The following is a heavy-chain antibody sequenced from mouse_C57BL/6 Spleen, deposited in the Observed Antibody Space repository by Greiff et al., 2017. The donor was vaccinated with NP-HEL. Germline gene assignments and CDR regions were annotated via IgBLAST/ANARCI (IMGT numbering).Heavy chain of an antibody. CDR1: GFTFSDYG. Sequence: EVHLVESGGGLVKPGGSLKLSCAASGFTFSDYGMHWVRQAPEKGLEWVAYISSGSSTIYYADTVKGRFTISRDNAKNTLFLQMTSLRSEDTAMYYCARIYGNYPYYYAMDYWGQGTSVTVSS. J-gene: IGHJ4*01. CDR2: ISSGSSTI. CDR3: ARIYGNYPYYYAMDY. D-gene: IGHD2-1*01. V-gene: IGHV5-17*01.